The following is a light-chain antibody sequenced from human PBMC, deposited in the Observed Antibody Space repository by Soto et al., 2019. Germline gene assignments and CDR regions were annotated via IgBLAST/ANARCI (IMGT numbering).Light chain of an antibody. CDR1: GNDVGAYNY. V-gene: IGLV2-11*01. CDR2: DVA. CDR3: CSTAGGYTSL. J-gene: IGLJ1*01. Sequence: QSALTQPRSVSGSPGQSVTISCTGTGNDVGAYNYVSWYQQHPGRPPKRMIYDVARWPSGGPDRFSGSKSGNTASLTMSGLHSFYVAHHSPCSTAGGYTSLFGSGTQAPGL.